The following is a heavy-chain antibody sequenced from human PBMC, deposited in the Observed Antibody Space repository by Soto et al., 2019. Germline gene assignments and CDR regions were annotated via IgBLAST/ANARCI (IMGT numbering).Heavy chain of an antibody. Sequence: TLSLTRSILGISISTNYCWLWVLQPPGKGLEWIGEVYHKGNTYYSPSLKSQPTISTDRSKKQISLKLNTVTAADTAVYYCASADGDYFDSWGPGTLVTVSS. D-gene: IGHD4-17*01. CDR3: ASADGDYFDS. CDR1: GISISTNYC. J-gene: IGHJ4*02. CDR2: VYHKGNT. V-gene: IGHV4-4*02.